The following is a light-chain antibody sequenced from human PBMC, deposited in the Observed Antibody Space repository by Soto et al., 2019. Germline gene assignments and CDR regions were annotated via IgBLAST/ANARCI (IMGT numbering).Light chain of an antibody. V-gene: IGKV3-20*01. CDR3: QHYGGPFT. CDR2: AAY. Sequence: EIVLTQSPGTLSLSPGESATLSCRASQSISSSYLAWYQQKPGQAPRLLISAAYSRASGIPGRFSGSGSGTDFTLNLRSLEPEDFGVYYCQHYGGPFTFGPGSKVDI. J-gene: IGKJ3*01. CDR1: QSISSSY.